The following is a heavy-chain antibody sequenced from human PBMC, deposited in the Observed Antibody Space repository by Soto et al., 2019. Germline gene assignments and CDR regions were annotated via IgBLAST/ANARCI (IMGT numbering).Heavy chain of an antibody. J-gene: IGHJ3*02. CDR3: ARGTSDYYDCSPWVAFDI. CDR1: GGTFSSYA. D-gene: IGHD3-22*01. V-gene: IGHV1-69*06. CDR2: IIPIFGTA. Sequence: QVQLVQSGAEVKKPGSSVKVSCKASGGTFSSYAISWVRQAPGQGLEWMGGIIPIFGTANYAQKFQGRVTITADKSTSTAYMELSSLRSEDTAVYYCARGTSDYYDCSPWVAFDIWGQGTMVTVSS.